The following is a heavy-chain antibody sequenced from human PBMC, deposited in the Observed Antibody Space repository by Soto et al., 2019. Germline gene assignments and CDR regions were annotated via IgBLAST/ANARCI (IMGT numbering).Heavy chain of an antibody. CDR3: ARGAGFSYASTWFDI. D-gene: IGHD5-18*01. CDR2: IYYTGST. CDR1: GASVSSGTYY. V-gene: IGHV4-61*03. J-gene: IGHJ5*02. Sequence: SETLSLTCTVFGASVSSGTYYWGWIRQAPGKGLEWVGHIYYTGSTNYNPSLNNRVTISVDTSKNHFSLQLTSVTAADTAVYYCARGAGFSYASTWFDIWGQGTLVTV.